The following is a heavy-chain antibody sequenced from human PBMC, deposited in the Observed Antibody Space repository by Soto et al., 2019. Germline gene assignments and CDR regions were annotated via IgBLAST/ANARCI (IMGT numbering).Heavy chain of an antibody. CDR2: ISYDGSNK. D-gene: IGHD3-9*01. J-gene: IGHJ6*02. V-gene: IGHV3-30*18. CDR3: AKDRTYYDILTGYRSNYYYYYGMDV. Sequence: GGSLRLSCAASGFTFSSYGMHWVRQAPGKGLEWVAVISYDGSNKYYADYVKGRFTISRDNSKNTLYLQMNSLRAEDTAVYYCAKDRTYYDILTGYRSNYYYYYGMDVWGQGTTVTVSS. CDR1: GFTFSSYG.